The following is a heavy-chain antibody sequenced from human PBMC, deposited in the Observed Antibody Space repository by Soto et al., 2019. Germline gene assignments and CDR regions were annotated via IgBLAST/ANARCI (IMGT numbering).Heavy chain of an antibody. J-gene: IGHJ4*02. CDR2: ISYDGSNK. V-gene: IGHV3-30*18. CDR3: AKDFYVASYYFDY. D-gene: IGHD3-16*01. Sequence: GGSLRLSCAASGFTFSSYWMHWVRHVAEKGLVWVAVISYDGSNKYYADSVKGRFTISRDNSKNTLYLQMNSLRAEDTAVYYCAKDFYVASYYFDYWGQGTLVTVS. CDR1: GFTFSSYW.